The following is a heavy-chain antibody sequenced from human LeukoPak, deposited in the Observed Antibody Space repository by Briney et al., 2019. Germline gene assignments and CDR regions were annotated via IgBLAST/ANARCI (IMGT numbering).Heavy chain of an antibody. CDR2: INPNSGDT. V-gene: IGHV1-2*02. D-gene: IGHD6-19*01. Sequence: ASVKVSCKASGYTFTGYYMHWVRQAPGQGLEWMGWINPNSGDTNYSQKSQGRVSMTRDTSINTAYMELSRLTSDDTAVYYCARDLYSSGWTDALDIWGQGTVVTVSS. CDR3: ARDLYSSGWTDALDI. J-gene: IGHJ3*02. CDR1: GYTFTGYY.